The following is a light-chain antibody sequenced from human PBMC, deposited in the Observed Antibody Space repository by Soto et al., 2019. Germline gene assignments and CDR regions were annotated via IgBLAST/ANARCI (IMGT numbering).Light chain of an antibody. J-gene: IGLJ2*01. Sequence: QSALTQPASVSGSPGQSITISCAGTSSDVGAYNYVSWYQQYPGKAPRLMIYDVSSRPSGVSNRFSGSKSGNTASLTISGLQAEDEADYYCSSYSSSTTLVIFGGGTKLTVL. CDR3: SSYSSSTTLVI. CDR2: DVS. CDR1: SSDVGAYNY. V-gene: IGLV2-14*01.